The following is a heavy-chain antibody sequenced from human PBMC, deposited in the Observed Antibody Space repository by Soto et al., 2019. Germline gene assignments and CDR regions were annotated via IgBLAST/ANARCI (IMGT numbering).Heavy chain of an antibody. V-gene: IGHV1-2*04. Sequence: ASVKVSFKASGYTFTSYYMHWVRQAPGQGLEWMGWINPNSGGTNYAQKFQGWVTMTRDTSISTAYMELSSLRSDDTAVDYCARSGRGCSVGICYSGLKHCYFLDVWGKGTTDTVSS. D-gene: IGHD2-15*01. CDR2: INPNSGGT. J-gene: IGHJ6*04. CDR1: GYTFTSYY. CDR3: ARSGRGCSVGICYSGLKHCYFLDV.